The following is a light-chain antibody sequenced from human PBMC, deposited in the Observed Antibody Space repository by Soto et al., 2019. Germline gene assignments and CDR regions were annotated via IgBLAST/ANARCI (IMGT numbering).Light chain of an antibody. J-gene: IGKJ5*01. CDR3: QQYGSSPIT. V-gene: IGKV3-20*01. CDR1: ENVRTF. Sequence: EVVLTQSPATLSLSPGERATLSCRASENVRTFVDWYQQKPGQAPRLLIYGASNRATGIPDRFSGSGSGTDFTLTISRLEPEDFAVYYCQQYGSSPITFGQGTRLEIK. CDR2: GAS.